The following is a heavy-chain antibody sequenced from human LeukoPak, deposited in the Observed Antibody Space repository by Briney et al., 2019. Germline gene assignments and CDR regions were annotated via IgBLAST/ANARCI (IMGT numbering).Heavy chain of an antibody. V-gene: IGHV3-64*01. D-gene: IGHD6-19*01. CDR1: GLTFSSYA. J-gene: IGHJ2*01. CDR3: ARDTCGCGSGWHLYWYFDL. Sequence: GGSLRLSCAASGLTFSSYAMHWVRQAPGKELEYVSAISSNGGSIHYANSVKGRFTISRDNSKNTLYLQMDSLRAEDMAVYYCARDTCGCGSGWHLYWYFDLWGRGTLVTVSS. CDR2: ISSNGGSI.